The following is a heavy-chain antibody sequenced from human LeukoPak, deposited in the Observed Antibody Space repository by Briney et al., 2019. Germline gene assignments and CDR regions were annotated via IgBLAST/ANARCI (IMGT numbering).Heavy chain of an antibody. CDR2: ISGSGGST. J-gene: IGHJ4*02. CDR3: AKSPIAAEALFDY. CDR1: GFTFSSYA. D-gene: IGHD6-13*01. Sequence: PGGSLRLSCAASGFTFSSYAMGWVRQAPGKGLEWVSAISGSGGSTYYADSVKGRFTISRDNSKNTLYLQMNSLRAEDTAVYYCAKSPIAAEALFDYWGQGTLVTVSS. V-gene: IGHV3-23*01.